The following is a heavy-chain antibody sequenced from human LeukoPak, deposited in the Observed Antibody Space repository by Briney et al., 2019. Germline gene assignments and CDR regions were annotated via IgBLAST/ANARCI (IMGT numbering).Heavy chain of an antibody. CDR1: GFTFSSYW. D-gene: IGHD3-10*01. V-gene: IGHV3-7*01. CDR2: IKEDGSDK. J-gene: IGHJ4*02. Sequence: PGGPLRLSCAASGFTFSSYWMSWVRQAPGKGLEWVANIKEDGSDKNYVDSVKRRFTISRDNAKNSLYLQMSSLRAEDTAVYDCARGGSENDYWGQGTLVTVSS. CDR3: ARGGSENDY.